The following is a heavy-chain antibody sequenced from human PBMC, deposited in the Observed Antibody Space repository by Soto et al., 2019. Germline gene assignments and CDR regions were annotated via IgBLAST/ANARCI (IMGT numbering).Heavy chain of an antibody. J-gene: IGHJ4*02. CDR2: ISAYNGNT. CDR1: GYTFTSYG. D-gene: IGHD1-1*01. V-gene: IGHV1-18*01. Sequence: VQVVESGGGLVQPGRSLRLSCTASGYTFTSYGISWVRQAPGQGLEWMGWISAYNGNTNYAQKLQGRVTMTTDTSTSTAYMELRSRRPDDAAVYDCARGPRGQYRLWGQGPLVTVSS. CDR3: ARGPRGQYRL.